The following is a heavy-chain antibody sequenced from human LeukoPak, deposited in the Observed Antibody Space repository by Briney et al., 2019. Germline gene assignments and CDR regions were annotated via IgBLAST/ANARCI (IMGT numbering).Heavy chain of an antibody. CDR1: NDSISNYF. J-gene: IGHJ5*02. D-gene: IGHD6-6*01. CDR3: VRVPSHSRSLLRLDP. CDR2: IYYSGST. V-gene: IGHV4-59*01. Sequence: PSETLSLTCIVSNDSISNYFWSWIRQPPGEGLEWIGDIYYSGSTNYNPSLKNRVTISIDKPKSQFSLKLTSVTAADTAVYYCVRVPSHSRSLLRLDPWGQGILVTVSS.